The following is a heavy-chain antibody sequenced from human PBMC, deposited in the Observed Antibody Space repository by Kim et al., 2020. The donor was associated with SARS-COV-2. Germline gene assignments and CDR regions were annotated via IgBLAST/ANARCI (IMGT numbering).Heavy chain of an antibody. J-gene: IGHJ2*01. Sequence: SVKGRFTISRDNAKNSLYLQMNSLRAEDTALYYCAKDKGAVAGPYWYFDLWGRGTLVTVSS. V-gene: IGHV3-9*01. CDR3: AKDKGAVAGPYWYFDL. D-gene: IGHD6-19*01.